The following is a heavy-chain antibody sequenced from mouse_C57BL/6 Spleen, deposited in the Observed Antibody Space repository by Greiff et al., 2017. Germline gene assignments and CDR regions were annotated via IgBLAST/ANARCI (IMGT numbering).Heavy chain of an antibody. Sequence: VQLQQSGPELVKPGASVKISCKASGYTFTDYYMNWVKQSHGKSLEWIGDINPNNGGTSYNQKFKGKATLTVDKSSSTAYMELRSLTSEDSAVYYCARGDDFYYAMDYWGQGTSVTVSS. J-gene: IGHJ4*01. CDR1: GYTFTDYY. V-gene: IGHV1-26*01. CDR2: INPNNGGT. CDR3: ARGDDFYYAMDY. D-gene: IGHD2-4*01.